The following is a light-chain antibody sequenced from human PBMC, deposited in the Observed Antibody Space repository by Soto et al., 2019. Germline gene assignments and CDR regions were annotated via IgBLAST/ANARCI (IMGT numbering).Light chain of an antibody. V-gene: IGLV2-14*03. J-gene: IGLJ2*01. CDR1: SSDVGGYNY. Sequence: QSVLTQPASVSGSPGQSITISCTGTSSDVGGYNYVSWYQHHPGKAPKLIIYDVSNRPSGVSNRFSGSKSGNTASLTISGLQAEDEADYYCSSYTGSSTPFGGGTKLTVL. CDR3: SSYTGSSTP. CDR2: DVS.